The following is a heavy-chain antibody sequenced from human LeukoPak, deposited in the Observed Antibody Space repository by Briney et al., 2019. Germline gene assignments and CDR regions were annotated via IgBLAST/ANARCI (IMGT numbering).Heavy chain of an antibody. CDR1: GGTFSSYA. CDR3: ARVFLTGYGGANWFDP. D-gene: IGHD3-9*01. J-gene: IGHJ5*02. V-gene: IGHV1-69*13. CDR2: IIPIFGTA. Sequence: SVKVSCKASGGTFSSYAISWVRQAPGQGLEWMGGIIPIFGTASYARKFQGRVTITADESTSTAYMELSSLRSEDTAVYYCARVFLTGYGGANWFDPWGQGTLVTVSS.